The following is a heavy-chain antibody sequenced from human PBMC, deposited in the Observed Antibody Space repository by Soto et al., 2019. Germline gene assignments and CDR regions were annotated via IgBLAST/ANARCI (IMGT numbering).Heavy chain of an antibody. J-gene: IGHJ4*02. D-gene: IGHD3-3*01. CDR2: INWHSTSA. V-gene: IGHV3-43*01. CDR1: GFNFGDYS. CDR3: TKDVSRNRLSFGLGS. Sequence: QPGGSLRLSCAASGFNFGDYSMHWVRQPPGKGLEWVALINWHSTSASYGDSVKGRFTISRDNNKNSLYLQMDSLRTEDTALYFCTKDVSRNRLSFGLGSWGQGTLVTVSS.